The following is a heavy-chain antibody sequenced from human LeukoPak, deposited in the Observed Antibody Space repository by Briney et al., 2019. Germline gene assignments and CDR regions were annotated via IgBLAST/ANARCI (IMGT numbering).Heavy chain of an antibody. CDR1: GGSISSYY. J-gene: IGHJ3*02. V-gene: IGHV4-59*08. CDR3: ARHYNVLRYLGDAFDI. Sequence: ASETLSLTCTVSGGSISSYYWSWIRQPPGKGLEWIGYIYYSGSTNYNPSLESRVTISVDTSKNQFSLKLSSVTAADTAVYYCARHYNVLRYLGDAFDIWGQGTMVTVSS. D-gene: IGHD3-9*01. CDR2: IYYSGST.